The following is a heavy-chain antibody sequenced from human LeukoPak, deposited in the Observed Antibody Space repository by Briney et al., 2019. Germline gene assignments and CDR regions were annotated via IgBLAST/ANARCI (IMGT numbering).Heavy chain of an antibody. D-gene: IGHD4-23*01. CDR2: ISYDGSNK. CDR1: GFTFSSYA. J-gene: IGHJ3*02. V-gene: IGHV3-30-3*01. CDR3: ARTTVVTPRAFDI. Sequence: PGGSLRLSCAASGFTFSSYAMHWVRQAPGKGLEWVAVISYDGSNKYYADCVKGRFTISRDNSKNTLYLQMNSLRAEDTAVYYCARTTVVTPRAFDIWGQGTMVTVSS.